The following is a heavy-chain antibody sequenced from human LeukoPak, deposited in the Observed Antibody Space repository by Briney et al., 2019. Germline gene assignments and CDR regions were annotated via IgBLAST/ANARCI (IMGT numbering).Heavy chain of an antibody. CDR3: AKADILTGYSHFDY. D-gene: IGHD3-9*01. V-gene: IGHV3-30*02. J-gene: IGHJ4*02. CDR2: IRYDGSNK. CDR1: GFTFSSYG. Sequence: PGGSLRLSCAASGFTFSSYGMHWVRQAPGKGLEWVAFIRYDGSNKYYADSVKGRFTISRDNSKNTLYLQMNSLRAEDTAVYYCAKADILTGYSHFDYWGQGTLVTVSS.